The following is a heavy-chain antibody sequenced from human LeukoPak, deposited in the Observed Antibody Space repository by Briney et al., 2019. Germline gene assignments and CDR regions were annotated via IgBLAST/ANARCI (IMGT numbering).Heavy chain of an antibody. CDR1: GFTFSSYA. CDR3: AKDGGSSGYYYYFDY. V-gene: IGHV3-23*01. J-gene: IGHJ4*02. CDR2: ISGSGGST. D-gene: IGHD3-22*01. Sequence: PSGGSLRLSCAASGFTFSSYAMSWVRQAPGKGLEWVSAISGSGGSTYYADSVKGRFTISRDNSKNTLYLQMNSLRAEDTAVYYCAKDGGSSGYYYYFDYWGQGTLVTVSS.